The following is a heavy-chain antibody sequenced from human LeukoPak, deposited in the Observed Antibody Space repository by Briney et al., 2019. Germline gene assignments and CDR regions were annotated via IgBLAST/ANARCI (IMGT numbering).Heavy chain of an antibody. CDR1: GYTYTSYF. J-gene: IGHJ4*02. V-gene: IGHV1-46*01. D-gene: IGHD3-22*01. CDR3: ARDYDSSGYQY. CDR2: INPSGGST. Sequence: ASVPVSCKASGYTYTSYFMHWVRQAPGQGLEWMGIINPSGGSTSYAQKFQGRVTMTRDTSTSTVYMELSSLRSEDTAVYYCARDYDSSGYQYWGQGTLVTVSS.